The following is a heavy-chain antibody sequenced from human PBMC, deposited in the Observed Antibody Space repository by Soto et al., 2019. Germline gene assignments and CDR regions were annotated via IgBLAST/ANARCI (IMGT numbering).Heavy chain of an antibody. J-gene: IGHJ4*02. CDR3: ARDGGRHSGGIDY. CDR1: GGTFSSYS. Sequence: QVQLVQSGAEVKKPGSSVKVSCKASGGTFSSYSINWVRQAHGQGLEWMGEIIPFFDTANYAQKFQGRVTITADESTSTAYMELSSLRSEDTAVYYCARDGGRHSGGIDYWGQGTLVTVSS. V-gene: IGHV1-69*01. D-gene: IGHD1-26*01. CDR2: IIPFFDTA.